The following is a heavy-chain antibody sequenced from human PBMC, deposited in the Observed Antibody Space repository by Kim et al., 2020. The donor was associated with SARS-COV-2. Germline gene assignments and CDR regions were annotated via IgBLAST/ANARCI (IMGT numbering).Heavy chain of an antibody. Sequence: GGSLRLSCAASGFTFDDYAMHWVRQAPRKGLEWVSGISWNSGSIGYADSVKGRFTISRDNAKNSLYLQMNSLRAEDTALYYCAKARGWFGPDYWGQGTLVTVSS. CDR1: GFTFDDYA. V-gene: IGHV3-9*01. D-gene: IGHD3-10*01. J-gene: IGHJ4*02. CDR3: AKARGWFGPDY. CDR2: ISWNSGSI.